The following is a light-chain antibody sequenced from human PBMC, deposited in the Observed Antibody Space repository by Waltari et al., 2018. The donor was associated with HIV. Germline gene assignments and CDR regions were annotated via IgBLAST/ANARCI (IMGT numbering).Light chain of an antibody. J-gene: IGLJ3*02. CDR1: SSNLGNHD. V-gene: IGLV1-51*01. CDR3: GTWDSSLSAV. CDR2: GNN. Sequence: QSVLTQPPSVSAATGQTVTISCSGSSSNLGNHDVSWYQQLPGTAPKLLIYGNNKRPSGTPDRFSGSKSGTSATLGITGLQTGDEADYYCGTWDSSLSAVFGGGTKLTVL.